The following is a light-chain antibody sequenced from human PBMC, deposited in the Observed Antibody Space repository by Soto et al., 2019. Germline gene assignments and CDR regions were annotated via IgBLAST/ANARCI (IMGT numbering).Light chain of an antibody. CDR2: AAS. V-gene: IGKV1-8*01. J-gene: IGKJ3*01. Sequence: AIRMTQSTSSLSASTGDRVTITCRASQGISSYLAWYQQKPGKAPKLLIYAASTLQSGVPSRFSGSGSGTDFTLTISCLQSEDFATYYWQQYYSYPGLTFGPGTKVDIK. CDR1: QGISSY. CDR3: QQYYSYPGLT.